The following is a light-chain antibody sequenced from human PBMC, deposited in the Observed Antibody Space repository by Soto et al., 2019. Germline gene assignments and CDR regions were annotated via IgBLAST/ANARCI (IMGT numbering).Light chain of an antibody. V-gene: IGKV3-15*01. CDR2: GAS. CDR3: QQYSDWPRT. J-gene: IGKJ1*01. CDR1: RSVSNN. Sequence: EIVLTQSPATLSVSPGDRVTLPCRASRSVSNNFAWYQQKPGQAPRLLIYGASIRATGISPRFSGNGSGTEFTLTISRLQSEDFAVYYCQQYSDWPRTFGQGTKWISN.